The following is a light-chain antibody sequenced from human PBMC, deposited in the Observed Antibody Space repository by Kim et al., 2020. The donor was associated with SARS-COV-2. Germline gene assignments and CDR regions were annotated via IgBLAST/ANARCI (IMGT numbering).Light chain of an antibody. CDR2: GKD. V-gene: IGLV3-19*01. CDR1: SLRSYY. J-gene: IGLJ2*01. Sequence: SSELTQDPAVSVALGQTVRITCQGDSLRSYYATWYQQKPGQAPKVVIYGKDNRPSGVPDRFSGSGSGNTAYLTITGTQAGDEADYYCNSRDSNDYVVFGG. CDR3: NSRDSNDYVV.